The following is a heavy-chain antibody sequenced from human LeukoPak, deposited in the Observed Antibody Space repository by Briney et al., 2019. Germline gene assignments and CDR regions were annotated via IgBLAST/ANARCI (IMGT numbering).Heavy chain of an antibody. CDR1: GFTFSSYA. Sequence: PGGSLRLSCAASGFTFSSYAMHWVRQAPGKGLGWVAVISYEGSNKYYADSVKGRFIISRDNSKNTLYLQMNSLRAEDTAVYYCARDGMVVVPAATHYYYYYYMDVWGKGTTVTVSS. J-gene: IGHJ6*03. V-gene: IGHV3-30-3*01. CDR2: ISYEGSNK. D-gene: IGHD2-2*01. CDR3: ARDGMVVVPAATHYYYYYYMDV.